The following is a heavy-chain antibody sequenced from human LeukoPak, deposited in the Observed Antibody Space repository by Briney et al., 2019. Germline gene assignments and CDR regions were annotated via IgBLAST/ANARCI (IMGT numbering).Heavy chain of an antibody. CDR1: GGSISSSNSY. CDR3: ASGPPTGYSYVY. CDR2: IYYSGST. Sequence: PSETLSLTCIVSGGSISSSNSYWDWIRQPPGKGLEWIGYIYYSGSTNYNPSLKSRVTISVDTSKNQFSLKLSSVTAADTAVYYCASGPPTGYSYVYWGQGTLVTVSS. D-gene: IGHD5-18*01. J-gene: IGHJ4*02. V-gene: IGHV4-61*05.